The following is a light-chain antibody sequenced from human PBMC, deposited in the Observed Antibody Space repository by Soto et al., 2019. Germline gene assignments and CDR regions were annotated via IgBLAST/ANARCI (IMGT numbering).Light chain of an antibody. V-gene: IGKV3-20*01. CDR1: QSVSSSY. CDR3: QYYGSA. CDR2: GAS. J-gene: IGKJ1*01. Sequence: EIVLTQSPGTLSLSPGERATLSCRASQSVSSSYLAWYQQKPGQAPRVLIYGASSRATGIPDRFSGSGSGTDFTLTIGRLEPEDFAVYYCQYYGSAFGQGTKVEIK.